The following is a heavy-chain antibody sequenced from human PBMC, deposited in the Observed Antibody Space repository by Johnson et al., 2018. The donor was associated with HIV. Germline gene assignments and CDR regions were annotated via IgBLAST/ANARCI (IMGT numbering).Heavy chain of an antibody. Sequence: VQLVESGGGVVQPGRSLRLSCAASGFTFDDYAMHWVRQAPGTGLEWVSGITWNSGSTAYADSGKGRFNISRDNGKNSLYLQMNSLRAEDTAVYYCASLSGGAFDIWGQGTMLTVSS. CDR3: ASLSGGAFDI. CDR1: GFTFDDYA. V-gene: IGHV3-9*01. D-gene: IGHD2/OR15-2a*01. CDR2: ITWNSGST. J-gene: IGHJ3*02.